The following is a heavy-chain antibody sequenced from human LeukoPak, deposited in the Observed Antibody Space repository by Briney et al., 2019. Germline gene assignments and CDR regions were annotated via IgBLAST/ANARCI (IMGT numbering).Heavy chain of an antibody. CDR2: IIPIFGTA. CDR1: GGTFSSYA. V-gene: IGHV1-69*05. J-gene: IGHJ6*01. CDR3: ATHDTIVCTPGCMDV. D-gene: IGHD2-2*01. Sequence: SVKVSCKASGGTFSSYAISWVRQAPGQGLEWMGGIIPIFGTANYAQKFQGRVTITTEESTSTAYMELSSLRSEDTAVYYCATHDTIVCTPGCMDVWGEGTTVTVSS.